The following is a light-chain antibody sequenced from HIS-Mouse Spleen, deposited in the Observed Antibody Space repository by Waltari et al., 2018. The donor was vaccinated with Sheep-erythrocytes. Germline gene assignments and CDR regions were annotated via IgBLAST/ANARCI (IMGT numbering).Light chain of an antibody. CDR2: KDS. CDR1: AWTKHY. CDR3: QSADSSVV. V-gene: IGLV3-25*03. Sequence: SYELTTPPSVSVSPGQTARITCPGDAWTKHYAYCYQQKPGQAPVLVIYKDSERPSGIPERFSGSSSGTTVTLTISGVQAEDEADYYCQSADSSVVFGGGTKLTVL. J-gene: IGLJ2*01.